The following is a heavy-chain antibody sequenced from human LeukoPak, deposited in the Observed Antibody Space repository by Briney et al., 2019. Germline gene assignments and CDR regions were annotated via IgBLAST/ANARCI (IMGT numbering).Heavy chain of an antibody. J-gene: IGHJ6*03. Sequence: GSSVKVSCKASGGTFSSYAISWVRQAPGQGLEWMGGIIPIFGTANYAQKFQGRVTITADESTSTAYMELSSLRSEDTAVYYFSSPPNYYDIRGPYYYNRDVWGKGPRVTFSS. V-gene: IGHV1-69*01. CDR1: GGTFSSYA. CDR3: SSPPNYYDIRGPYYYNRDV. CDR2: IIPIFGTA. D-gene: IGHD3-22*01.